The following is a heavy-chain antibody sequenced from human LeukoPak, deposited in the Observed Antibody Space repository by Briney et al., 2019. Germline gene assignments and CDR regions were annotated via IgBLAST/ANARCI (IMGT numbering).Heavy chain of an antibody. Sequence: GRSLRLSCAASGFTFNSYGMHWVRWAPGKGLEWVAFIRHDGTNKYYADSAKGRFTISRDNSKNTLFLQMSSLRVEDTAVYYCGRYVSDTVVVITHNFVFWGQGTLVTVSS. V-gene: IGHV3-30*02. CDR2: IRHDGTNK. D-gene: IGHD3-22*01. J-gene: IGHJ4*02. CDR3: GRYVSDTVVVITHNFVF. CDR1: GFTFNSYG.